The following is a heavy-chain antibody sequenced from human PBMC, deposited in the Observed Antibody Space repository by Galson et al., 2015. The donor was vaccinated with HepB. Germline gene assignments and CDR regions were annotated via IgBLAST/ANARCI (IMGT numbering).Heavy chain of an antibody. CDR1: GYTFTSYH. V-gene: IGHV1-18*04. Sequence: SVKVSCKASGYTFTSYHITWVRQAPGQGLEWMGWISGYNGDTNYARELQGRVTMTIDTSTTTAYMELRSLRSDDTAVYYCARDVLAVAGTDFDYWGQGTLVTVSS. D-gene: IGHD6-19*01. J-gene: IGHJ4*02. CDR3: ARDVLAVAGTDFDY. CDR2: ISGYNGDT.